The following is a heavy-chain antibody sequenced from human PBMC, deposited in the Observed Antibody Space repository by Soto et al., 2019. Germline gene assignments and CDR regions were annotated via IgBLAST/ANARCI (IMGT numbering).Heavy chain of an antibody. CDR1: GFTFSSSA. Sequence: GGSRRLSWAASGFTFSSSAMHWVRQAPGKGLEWVAVISYDGGNKYYADSVKGRFTMTRDTSTSTVYMELRSLRSEDTAIYYCARSSAGVFGIIIEGSNWLAPWGQGSLVTVSS. J-gene: IGHJ5*02. CDR3: ARSSAGVFGIIIEGSNWLAP. V-gene: IGHV3-30-3*01. CDR2: ISYDGGNK. D-gene: IGHD3-16*02.